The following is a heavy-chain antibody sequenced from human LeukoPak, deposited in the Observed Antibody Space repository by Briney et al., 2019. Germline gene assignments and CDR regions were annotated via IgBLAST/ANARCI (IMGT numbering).Heavy chain of an antibody. CDR2: INSDGSST. J-gene: IGHJ4*02. V-gene: IGHV3-74*01. CDR1: GFTFSSYW. Sequence: GGSLRLSCAASGFTFSSYWMHWVRQAPGKGLVWVSRINSDGSSTSYADSVKGRFTISRDNAKNSLYLQMSSLRAEDTAVYYCARDGRAGSGYYRKDDYWGQGTLVTVSS. D-gene: IGHD3-22*01. CDR3: ARDGRAGSGYYRKDDY.